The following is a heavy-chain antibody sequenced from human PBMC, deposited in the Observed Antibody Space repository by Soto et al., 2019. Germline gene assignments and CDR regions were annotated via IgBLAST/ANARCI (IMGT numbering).Heavy chain of an antibody. J-gene: IGHJ6*02. CDR3: ARSGARGYYGWYYYYGMDV. Sequence: QVQLQQWGAGLLKPSETLSLTCAVYGGSFSGSYWSWIRQPPGKGLEWIGEIYHSGSTNYNPSLKSGVTISVDTSKNQFSLKLSSVTAADTAVYYCARSGARGYYGWYYYYGMDVWGQGTTVTVSS. V-gene: IGHV4-34*01. D-gene: IGHD3-10*01. CDR2: IYHSGST. CDR1: GGSFSGSY.